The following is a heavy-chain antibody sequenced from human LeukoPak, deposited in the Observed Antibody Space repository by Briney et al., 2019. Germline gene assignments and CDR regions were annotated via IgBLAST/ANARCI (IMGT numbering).Heavy chain of an antibody. Sequence: PSETLSLTCTDSGGSISSSSYYGGWIRQPPGKGLEWIGSIYYSGSTYYNPSLKSRVTISVDTSKNQFSLKLSSVTAADTAVYYCARDRGTTMIVVAYFDYWGQGTLVTVSS. CDR2: IYYSGST. D-gene: IGHD3-22*01. CDR1: GGSISSSSYY. CDR3: ARDRGTTMIVVAYFDY. J-gene: IGHJ4*02. V-gene: IGHV4-39*07.